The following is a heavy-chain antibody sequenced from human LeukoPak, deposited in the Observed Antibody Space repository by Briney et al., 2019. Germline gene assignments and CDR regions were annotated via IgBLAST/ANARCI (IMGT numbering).Heavy chain of an antibody. Sequence: ASVKVSCKSSGYTFIDYYKNWVRQAPGQGLEWMGWINTNTGETNYAQKFQGRVTITRDTYISTVYMELTSLTSDDTAVYYCARITYYYDSSGFGAFDIWGQGRMVTVCS. CDR3: ARITYYYDSSGFGAFDI. CDR1: GYTFIDYY. J-gene: IGHJ3*02. V-gene: IGHV1-2*02. D-gene: IGHD3-22*01. CDR2: INTNTGET.